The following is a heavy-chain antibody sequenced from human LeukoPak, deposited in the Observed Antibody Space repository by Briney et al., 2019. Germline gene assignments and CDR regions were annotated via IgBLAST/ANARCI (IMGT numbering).Heavy chain of an antibody. D-gene: IGHD6-13*01. J-gene: IGHJ3*02. CDR2: INSRSSTI. CDR1: GFSFSSYS. Sequence: PGGSLRLSCAASGFSFSSYSMHWVRQAPGKGLEWISYINSRSSTIRYADSVKGRFTVSRDTSKNTLYLQMNSLRVDDTAIYYCAKSRGYSSSWDDAFDIWGQGTKVIVSS. CDR3: AKSRGYSSSWDDAFDI. V-gene: IGHV3-48*04.